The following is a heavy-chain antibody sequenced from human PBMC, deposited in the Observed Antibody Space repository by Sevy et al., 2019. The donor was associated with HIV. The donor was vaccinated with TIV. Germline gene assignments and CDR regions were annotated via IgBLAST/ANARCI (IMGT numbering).Heavy chain of an antibody. CDR1: GFKSSMYW. CDR2: IKQDGSEK. D-gene: IGHD3-3*01. Sequence: GGSLRLSCTASGFKSSMYWMSWVRRAPGKGLEWVANIKQDGSEKDYVDSVKGRFTISRDNAKNSLYLQMNSLRAEDTAVYYCARDRLGITISAEWGGGMDVWGQGTTVTVSS. V-gene: IGHV3-7*01. CDR3: ARDRLGITISAEWGGGMDV. J-gene: IGHJ6*02.